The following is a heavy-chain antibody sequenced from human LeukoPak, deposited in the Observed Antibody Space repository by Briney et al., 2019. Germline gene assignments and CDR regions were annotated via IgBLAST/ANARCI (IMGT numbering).Heavy chain of an antibody. J-gene: IGHJ4*02. D-gene: IGHD6-19*01. CDR3: ARDRSGGWYLEH. V-gene: IGHV3-30*02. CDR2: IRYDGSNK. Sequence: PGGSLRLSCAASGFTFSSYGMHWVRQAPGKGLEWVAFIRYDGSNKYYADSVKGRFTISRDNSKNTLYLQMITLRAEDTAVYYCARDRSGGWYLEHWGQGTLVTVSS. CDR1: GFTFSSYG.